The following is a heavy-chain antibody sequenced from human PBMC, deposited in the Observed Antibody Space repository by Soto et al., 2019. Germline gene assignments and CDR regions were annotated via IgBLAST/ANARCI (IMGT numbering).Heavy chain of an antibody. CDR1: GESVCRNSAA. CDR3: AGQHQWLDY. CDR2: TYYRSKWHN. D-gene: IGHD6-19*01. J-gene: IGHJ4*02. Sequence: SQTLSLTCSISGESVCRNSAAWNWIRQSPSRGLEWLGRTYYRSKWHNDFAVSVKSRITIRPDTSKNQFSLQLKSVTPEDTAVYYCAGQHQWLDYWGQGNLVTVSS. V-gene: IGHV6-1*01.